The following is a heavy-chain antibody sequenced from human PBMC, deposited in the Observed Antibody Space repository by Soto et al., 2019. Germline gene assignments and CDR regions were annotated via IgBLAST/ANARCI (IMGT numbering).Heavy chain of an antibody. J-gene: IGHJ5*02. Sequence: ASVKVSCQASGYTFTRYTMNWVRQAHGQRLXWXGXXXPXNXXXTXXXXFQDRVIITRDTSASTAYMDLSSLRSQDTAVYYCARGIATGQLDPWGQGTLVTVSS. CDR1: GYTFTRYT. D-gene: IGHD2-15*01. CDR2: XXPXNXXX. CDR3: ARGIATGQLDP. V-gene: IGHV1-3*01.